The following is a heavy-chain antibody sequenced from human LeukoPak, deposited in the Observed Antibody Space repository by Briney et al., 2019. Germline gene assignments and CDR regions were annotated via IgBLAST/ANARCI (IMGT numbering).Heavy chain of an antibody. CDR1: GFTFISYA. CDR2: ISYDGSNK. Sequence: GGSLRLSCAASGFTFISYAMHWVRQAPGKGLEWVAVISYDGSNKYYADSVKGRFTISRDNSKNMLYVQMNSLRVEDTAVYYCARVSEGEDSHEFDYWGQGTLVTVSS. J-gene: IGHJ4*02. D-gene: IGHD5-18*01. V-gene: IGHV3-30*04. CDR3: ARVSEGEDSHEFDY.